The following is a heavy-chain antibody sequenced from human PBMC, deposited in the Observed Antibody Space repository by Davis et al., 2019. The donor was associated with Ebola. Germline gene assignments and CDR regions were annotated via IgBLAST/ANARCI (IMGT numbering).Heavy chain of an antibody. CDR1: GYIFISYY. D-gene: IGHD2-2*02. Sequence: ASVKVSCKASGYIFISYYMNWVRQAPGQGLEWMGIIHPSGGGTSYAQKFQDRVTMTRDTSTSTVYMELSSLRSEDTAVYYCARNPYCSSTSCYRPAYFDYWGQGTLVTVSS. CDR2: IHPSGGGT. CDR3: ARNPYCSSTSCYRPAYFDY. J-gene: IGHJ4*02. V-gene: IGHV1-46*01.